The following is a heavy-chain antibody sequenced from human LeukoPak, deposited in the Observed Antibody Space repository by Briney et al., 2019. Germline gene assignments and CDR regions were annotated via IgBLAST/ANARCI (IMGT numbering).Heavy chain of an antibody. CDR3: ARVIRYGDSEHYFDY. V-gene: IGHV4-4*02. Sequence: PSETLSLTCAVSGGSISSSNWWSWVRPPPGKGLEWIGEIYHSGSTNYNPSLKSRVTISVDKSKNQFSLKLSSVTAADTAVYYCARVIRYGDSEHYFDYWGQGTLVTGSS. CDR1: GGSISSSNW. J-gene: IGHJ4*02. D-gene: IGHD4-17*01. CDR2: IYHSGST.